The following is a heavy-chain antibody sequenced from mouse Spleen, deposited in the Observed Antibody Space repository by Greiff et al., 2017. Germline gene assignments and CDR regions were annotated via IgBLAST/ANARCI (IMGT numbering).Heavy chain of an antibody. CDR3: ARGRSLGS. D-gene: IGHD3-1*01. V-gene: IGHV1-50*01. Sequence: QVQLQQPGAELVKPGASVKLSCKASGYTFTSYWMQWVKQRPGQGLEWIGEIDPSDSYTNYNQKFKGKATLTVDTSSSTAYMQLSSLTSEDSAVYYCARGRSLGSWGQGTTLPASS. J-gene: IGHJ2*01. CDR2: IDPSDSYT. CDR1: GYTFTSYW.